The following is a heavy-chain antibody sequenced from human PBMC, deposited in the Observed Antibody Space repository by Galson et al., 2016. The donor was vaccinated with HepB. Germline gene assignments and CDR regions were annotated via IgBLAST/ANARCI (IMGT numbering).Heavy chain of an antibody. D-gene: IGHD3-3*01. CDR2: IDSSATII. CDR1: GFTFTYAW. J-gene: IGHJ5*02. CDR3: ARVRVWGYDFYWFDP. Sequence: SLRLSCAASGFTFTYAWMSWVRQAPGKGLEWVSYIDSSATIINYADSVKGRFTISRDNAKNSVYLQMSSLKAEDTAVYYCARVRVWGYDFYWFDPWGQGTLVTVSS. V-gene: IGHV3-11*04.